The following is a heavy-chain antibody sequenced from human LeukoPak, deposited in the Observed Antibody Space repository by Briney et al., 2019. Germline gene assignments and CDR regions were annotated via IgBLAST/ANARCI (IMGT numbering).Heavy chain of an antibody. CDR3: ARGGDGYNYFDY. CDR2: IYYSGST. CDR1: GGSISSYY. J-gene: IGHJ4*02. Sequence: SETLSLTCTVSGGSISSYYWSWIRQPPGKGLEWIAYIYYSGSTNYNPSLKSRVTIPVDTSKNQFSLKLSSVTAADTAVYYCARGGDGYNYFDYWGQGTLVTVSS. D-gene: IGHD5-24*01. V-gene: IGHV4-59*01.